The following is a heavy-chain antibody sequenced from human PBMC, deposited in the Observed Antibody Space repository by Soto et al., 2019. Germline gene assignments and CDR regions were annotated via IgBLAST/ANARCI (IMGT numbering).Heavy chain of an antibody. Sequence: SEPLCLTCTVPGGYISNDYWSWIRQPPGKGREWLGYIYYSGTTKYNSSLESRVTISLDTSKNQFFLKLTSVTAADTAVYYCARVETSWYRYDFDYWGQGALVTVSS. CDR2: IYYSGTT. CDR3: ARVETSWYRYDFDY. D-gene: IGHD6-13*01. CDR1: GGYISNDY. J-gene: IGHJ4*02. V-gene: IGHV4-59*01.